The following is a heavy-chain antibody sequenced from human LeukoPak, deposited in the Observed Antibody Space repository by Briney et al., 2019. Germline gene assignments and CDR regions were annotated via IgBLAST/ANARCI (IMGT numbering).Heavy chain of an antibody. CDR1: GFTFTSSA. V-gene: IGHV1-58*02. CDR2: IVVGSGNT. D-gene: IGHD6-19*01. J-gene: IGHJ3*02. CDR3: AADRSGGWYKMRKNAFDI. Sequence: ASVKVSCKASGFTFTSSAMQWVRQARGQRLEWIGWIVVGSGNTNYAQKFQERVTITRDMSTSTAYMELSSLRSEDTAVYYCAADRSGGWYKMRKNAFDIWGQGTMVTVSS.